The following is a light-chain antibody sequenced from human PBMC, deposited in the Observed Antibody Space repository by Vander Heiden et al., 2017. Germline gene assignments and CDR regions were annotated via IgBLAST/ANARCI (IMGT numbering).Light chain of an antibody. Sequence: QSALTQPRPASGSPGQSVTIPCTRTSSDVGGYNYVSWYQQHPGKAPNLMIYDVSKRPSGVPDRFSGSKSGSTASLTISGLQAEDEADYYCCSYAGSLVVFGGGTKLTVL. J-gene: IGLJ2*01. V-gene: IGLV2-11*01. CDR2: DVS. CDR3: CSYAGSLVV. CDR1: SSDVGGYNY.